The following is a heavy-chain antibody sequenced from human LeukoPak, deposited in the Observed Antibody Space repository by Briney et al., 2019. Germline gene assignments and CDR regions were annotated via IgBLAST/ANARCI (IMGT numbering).Heavy chain of an antibody. CDR2: IRYDGSNK. D-gene: IGHD3-3*01. CDR3: ANSWMEWLSEDAFDI. V-gene: IGHV3-30*02. Sequence: SGGSLRLSCAASGFTFSSYGMHWVRQAPGKGLEWVAFIRYDGSNKYYADSVKGRFTISRDNSKNTLYLQMNSLRAEDTAVYYCANSWMEWLSEDAFDIWGQGTMVTVSS. CDR1: GFTFSSYG. J-gene: IGHJ3*02.